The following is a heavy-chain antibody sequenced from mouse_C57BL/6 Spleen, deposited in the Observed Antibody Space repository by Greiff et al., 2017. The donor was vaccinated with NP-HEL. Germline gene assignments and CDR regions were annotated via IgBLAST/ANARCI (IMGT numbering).Heavy chain of an antibody. CDR3: ARSSPGLWYFDY. CDR2: IYPGDGDT. Sequence: VQLQQSGPELVKPGASVKISCKASGYAFSSSWMNWVKQRPGKGLEWIGRIYPGDGDTNYNGKFKGKATLTADKSSSTAYMQLSSLTSEDSAVYFCARSSPGLWYFDYWGQGTTLTVSS. D-gene: IGHD3-1*01. CDR1: GYAFSSSW. V-gene: IGHV1-82*01. J-gene: IGHJ2*01.